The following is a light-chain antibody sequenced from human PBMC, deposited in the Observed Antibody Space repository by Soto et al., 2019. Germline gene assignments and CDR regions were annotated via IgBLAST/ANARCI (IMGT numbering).Light chain of an antibody. Sequence: ENVLTQSPGTLSLTAGERATLSCRASQSVGSSCVAWYQQKPGQAPRLLIYVASNRASGIPDRFSGSGSGTDFTLTISRLEPEDFAVHYCQQYGSSPFTFGQGTKLEIK. CDR1: QSVGSSC. CDR3: QQYGSSPFT. V-gene: IGKV3-20*01. J-gene: IGKJ2*01. CDR2: VAS.